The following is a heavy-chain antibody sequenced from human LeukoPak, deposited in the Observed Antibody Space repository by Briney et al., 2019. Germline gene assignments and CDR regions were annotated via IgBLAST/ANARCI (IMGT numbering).Heavy chain of an antibody. CDR2: ISAYNGNT. CDR3: ARGRRGAKLFGFYDFWSGYRD. J-gene: IGHJ4*02. CDR1: GYTFTSYG. V-gene: IGHV1-18*01. Sequence: ASVKVSCKASGYTFTSYGISWVRQAPGQGLEWMGWISAYNGNTNYAQKLQGRVTMTTDTSTSTAYMELRSLRSDDTAVYYCARGRRGAKLFGFYDFWSGYRDWGQGTLVTVSS. D-gene: IGHD3-3*01.